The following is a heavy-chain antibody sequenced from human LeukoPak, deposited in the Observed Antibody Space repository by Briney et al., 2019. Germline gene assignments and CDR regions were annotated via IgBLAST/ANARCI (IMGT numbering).Heavy chain of an antibody. CDR2: MNPNSGNT. V-gene: IGHV1-8*03. CDR3: ARGTRPLGLASY. D-gene: IGHD7-27*01. Sequence: ASVKVSCKASGYTFTSYDINWVRQATGQGLEWMGWMNPNSGNTGYAQKFQGRVTITRNTSISAAYMELSSLRSEDTAVYYCARGTRPLGLASYWGQGTLVTVSS. J-gene: IGHJ4*02. CDR1: GYTFTSYD.